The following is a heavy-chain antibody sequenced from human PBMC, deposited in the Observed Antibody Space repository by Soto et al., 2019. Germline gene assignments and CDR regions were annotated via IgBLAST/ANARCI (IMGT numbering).Heavy chain of an antibody. CDR1: GFTFGDYA. CDR3: TREHSRGGADDY. V-gene: IGHV3-49*04. Sequence: PGGSLRLSCTASGFTFGDYAMSWVRQAPGKGLEWVGFIRSKAYGGTTEYAASVKGRFTISRDDSKSIAYLQMNSLKAEDTAVYYCTREHSRGGADDYWGQGTLVTVSS. J-gene: IGHJ4*02. CDR2: IRSKAYGGTT. D-gene: IGHD3-16*01.